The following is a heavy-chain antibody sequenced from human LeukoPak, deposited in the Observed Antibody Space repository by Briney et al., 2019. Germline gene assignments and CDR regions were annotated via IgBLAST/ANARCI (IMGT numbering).Heavy chain of an antibody. D-gene: IGHD4-17*01. J-gene: IGHJ4*02. V-gene: IGHV3-23*01. CDR2: ISGSGGST. Sequence: PGGSLRLSCAASGFTFSSYAMSWVRQAPGKGLEWVSAISGSGGSTYYADSVKGRFTISRDNSKNTLYLQMNSLRAEDTAVYYCAKTMHDYGDPGMDYWGQGTLVTASS. CDR1: GFTFSSYA. CDR3: AKTMHDYGDPGMDY.